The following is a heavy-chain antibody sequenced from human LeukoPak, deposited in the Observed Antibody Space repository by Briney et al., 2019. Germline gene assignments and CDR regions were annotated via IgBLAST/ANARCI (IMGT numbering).Heavy chain of an antibody. J-gene: IGHJ3*02. CDR2: ISAYNGNT. D-gene: IGHD5-12*01. Sequence: ASVTVSFKSSGYTFTIYGISWVRQAPGQGQEWMGWISAYNGNTNYAHKLQGRVTITTDTSTSTAYMELRSLRSDDTAVYYCARSGYDAFDIWGEGTMVTVSS. CDR3: ARSGYDAFDI. CDR1: GYTFTIYG. V-gene: IGHV1-18*01.